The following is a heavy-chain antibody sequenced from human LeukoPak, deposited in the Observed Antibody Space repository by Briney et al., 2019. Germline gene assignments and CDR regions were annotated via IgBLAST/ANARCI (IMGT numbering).Heavy chain of an antibody. CDR3: ATSAYYYYMDV. V-gene: IGHV4-59*11. CDR1: GDSISRHY. J-gene: IGHJ6*03. CDR2: VYYSGYS. Sequence: PSETLSLTCNVSGDSISRHYWSWIRQTSGEGLEWIGYVYYSGYSDYNPSLKSRVTISVDTSKNQFSLNLTSVTAADTAVYYCATSAYYYYMDVWGKGTTVTVSS.